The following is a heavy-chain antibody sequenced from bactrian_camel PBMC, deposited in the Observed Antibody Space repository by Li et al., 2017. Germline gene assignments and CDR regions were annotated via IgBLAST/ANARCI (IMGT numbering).Heavy chain of an antibody. Sequence: HVQLVESGGGSVQPGGSLRLSCAVNGFTSSSYYIYWVRQAPGKGLEWVSSIYSDGSREVYSSFVKGRFAISKDNAENTVTLQMNSLKIEDTGVYYCGADVGWLGPVRCGASDFGHWGQGTQVTVS. J-gene: IGHJ6*01. V-gene: IGHV3-2*01. CDR1: GFTSSSYY. CDR2: IYSDGSRE. D-gene: IGHD5*01. CDR3: GADVGWLGPVRCGASDFGH.